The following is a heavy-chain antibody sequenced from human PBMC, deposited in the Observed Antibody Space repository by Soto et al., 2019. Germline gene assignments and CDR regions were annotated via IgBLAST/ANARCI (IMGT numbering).Heavy chain of an antibody. Sequence: SETLSLTCAVYGGSFSGYYWSWIRQPPGKGLEWIGEIIHGGSTNYNPSLKSRVTISVDTSKNQFSLKLSSVTAADTAVYYCARYCSGGSCCSGWGQGTLVTVSS. V-gene: IGHV4-34*12. CDR2: IIHGGST. D-gene: IGHD2-15*01. CDR3: ARYCSGGSCCSG. J-gene: IGHJ4*02. CDR1: GGSFSGYY.